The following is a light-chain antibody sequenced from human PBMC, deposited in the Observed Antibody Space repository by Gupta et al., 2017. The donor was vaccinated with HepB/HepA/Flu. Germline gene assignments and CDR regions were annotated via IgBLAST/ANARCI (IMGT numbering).Light chain of an antibody. CDR3: QQRSNWPPEYT. Sequence: ELVLTQSPATLSVSPGERATLSCRPSQSVSSYLAWYQQKPGQAPRLLIYDASNRATGIPARFSGSGSGADFTLTISSLEPEDSAVYYCQQRSNWPPEYTFGQGTKLEIK. CDR2: DAS. V-gene: IGKV3-11*01. CDR1: QSVSSY. J-gene: IGKJ2*01.